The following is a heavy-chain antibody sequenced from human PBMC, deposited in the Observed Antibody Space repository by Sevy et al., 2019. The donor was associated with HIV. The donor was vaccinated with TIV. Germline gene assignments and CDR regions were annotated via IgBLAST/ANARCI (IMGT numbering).Heavy chain of an antibody. Sequence: GGSLRLSCAASGFAFSSYAMHWVRQAPGRGLEWVTVISYDGSQKYYADSVKGRFTISRDNSKNTLYLQMISLRAEDTAVYYCARDLERLHYYCGMDVWGQGTTVTVSS. V-gene: IGHV3-30-3*01. CDR3: ARDLERLHYYCGMDV. CDR1: GFAFSSYA. CDR2: ISYDGSQK. J-gene: IGHJ6*02. D-gene: IGHD1-1*01.